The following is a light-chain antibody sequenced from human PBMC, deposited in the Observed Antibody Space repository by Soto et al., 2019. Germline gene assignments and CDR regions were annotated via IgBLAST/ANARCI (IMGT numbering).Light chain of an antibody. V-gene: IGKV1-5*01. CDR3: QQHSTYLWA. Sequence: DIQMTQSPSTLSASVGDRVTITCRASQSISSWLAWYQQKPGKAPKLLIYDASTLESGAPSRFSGSGSGTEFTLTISSLQPDDFATYYCQQHSTYLWAFGQGTKVEIK. J-gene: IGKJ1*01. CDR1: QSISSW. CDR2: DAS.